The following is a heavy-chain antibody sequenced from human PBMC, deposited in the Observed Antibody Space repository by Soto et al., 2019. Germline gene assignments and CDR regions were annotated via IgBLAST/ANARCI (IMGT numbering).Heavy chain of an antibody. Sequence: QVQLVQSGAEVKKPGASVKVSCKASGDTLTDYYIHWVRQAPGQGLEWMGTVNPSGGHTTYAQHFLGRMTRTRDTSTSTLYMELTSLTSEDTAVYYCARGGHVVVVTAALDYWGQGTLVTVSS. CDR1: GDTLTDYY. J-gene: IGHJ4*02. CDR3: ARGGHVVVVTAALDY. CDR2: VNPSGGHT. D-gene: IGHD2-21*02. V-gene: IGHV1-46*01.